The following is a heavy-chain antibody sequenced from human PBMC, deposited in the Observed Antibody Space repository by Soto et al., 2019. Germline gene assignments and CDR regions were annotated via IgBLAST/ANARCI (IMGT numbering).Heavy chain of an antibody. CDR3: ASSHAGAHITAAVH. V-gene: IGHV4-59*12. D-gene: IGHD6-13*01. CDR1: GGSISSYY. J-gene: IGHJ4*02. CDR2: IYYSGST. Sequence: SETLSLTCTVSGGSISSYYWSWIRQPPGKGLEWIGYIYYSGSTSYNPSLRSRVTISVDRSKNQFSLKLSSVTAADTAVYYCASSHAGAHITAAVHWGQGTLVTVSS.